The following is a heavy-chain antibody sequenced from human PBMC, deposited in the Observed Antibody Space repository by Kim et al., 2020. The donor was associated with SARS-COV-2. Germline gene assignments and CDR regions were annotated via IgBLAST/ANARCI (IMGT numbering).Heavy chain of an antibody. V-gene: IGHV3-11*03. Sequence: GGSLRLSCAASGFTFSDYYMSWIRQAPGKGLEWVSYISSSSSYTNYADSVKGRFTISRDNAKNSLYLQMNSLRAEDTAVYYCARPIVGATPDDAFDIWGQGTMVTVSS. CDR1: GFTFSDYY. CDR3: ARPIVGATPDDAFDI. D-gene: IGHD1-26*01. CDR2: ISSSSSYT. J-gene: IGHJ3*02.